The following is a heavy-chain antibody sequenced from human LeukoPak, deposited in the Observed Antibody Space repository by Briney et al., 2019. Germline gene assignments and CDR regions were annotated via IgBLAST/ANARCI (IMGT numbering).Heavy chain of an antibody. CDR2: ISAYNGNT. D-gene: IGHD2-2*01. Sequence: ASVKVSCEASGYTFTSYGISWVRQAPGQGLEWMGWISAYNGNTNYAQKLQGRVTMTTDTSTSTAYMELRSLRSDDTAVYYCARDLEDIVVVPAAPNWFDPWGQGTLVTVSS. J-gene: IGHJ5*02. CDR1: GYTFTSYG. V-gene: IGHV1-18*01. CDR3: ARDLEDIVVVPAAPNWFDP.